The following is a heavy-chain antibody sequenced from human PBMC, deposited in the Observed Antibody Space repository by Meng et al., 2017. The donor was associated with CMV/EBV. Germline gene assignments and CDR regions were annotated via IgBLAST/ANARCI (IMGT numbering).Heavy chain of an antibody. Sequence: GVLKISCAASGFTFSSYWMSWVRQAPGKGLEWVANIKQDGSEKYYVDSVKGRFTISRDNAKNSLYLQMNSLRAEDTAVYYCARDPPYSGAFDIWGQGTMVTVSS. CDR1: GFTFSSYW. J-gene: IGHJ3*02. V-gene: IGHV3-7*01. CDR3: ARDPPYSGAFDI. D-gene: IGHD1-26*01. CDR2: IKQDGSEK.